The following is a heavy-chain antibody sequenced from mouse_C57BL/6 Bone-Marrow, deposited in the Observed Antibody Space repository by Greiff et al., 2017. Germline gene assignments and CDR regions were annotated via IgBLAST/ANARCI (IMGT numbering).Heavy chain of an antibody. CDR3: ARDGGSLHFDY. V-gene: IGHV5-4*01. D-gene: IGHD1-1*02. Sequence: EVQLVESGGGLVKPGGSLKLSCAASGFTFSSYAMSWVRQTPEKRLEWVATISDGGSYTYYPDNVKGRFTISRDNAKNNLYLQMSHLKSEDTAMYYCARDGGSLHFDYWGQGTTLTVSS. CDR1: GFTFSSYA. J-gene: IGHJ2*01. CDR2: ISDGGSYT.